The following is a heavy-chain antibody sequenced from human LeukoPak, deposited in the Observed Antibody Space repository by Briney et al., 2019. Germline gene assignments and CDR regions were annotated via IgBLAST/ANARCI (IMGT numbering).Heavy chain of an antibody. Sequence: SETLSLTCTVSGGSISYYYWSWIRQPPGKGLEWIGYIYYSGTTNYNPSLKTRVTISIDTSKNQFSLRLSSVTAADTAVYYCARENRYYDILTGYYNYYYGMDVWGQGTTVTVSS. CDR1: GGSISYYY. CDR2: IYYSGTT. CDR3: ARENRYYDILTGYYNYYYGMDV. D-gene: IGHD3-9*01. V-gene: IGHV4-59*01. J-gene: IGHJ6*02.